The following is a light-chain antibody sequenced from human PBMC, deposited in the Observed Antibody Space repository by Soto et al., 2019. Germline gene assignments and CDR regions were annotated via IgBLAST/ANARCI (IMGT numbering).Light chain of an antibody. Sequence: DIQMTQSPSSLSASVGDRVTITCRASQTISTYLNWYQQNPGKAPKLLIYAASTLQSGVPSRFSGSGSGTDFTLTISSLHPEDFATYYCQQSHGIPYTFGQGTKLEIK. CDR1: QTISTY. CDR2: AAS. J-gene: IGKJ2*01. V-gene: IGKV1-39*01. CDR3: QQSHGIPYT.